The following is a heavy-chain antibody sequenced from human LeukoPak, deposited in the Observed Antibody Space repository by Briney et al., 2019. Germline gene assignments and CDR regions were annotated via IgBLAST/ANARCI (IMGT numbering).Heavy chain of an antibody. V-gene: IGHV4-61*01. CDR2: IYHTGST. Sequence: SETLSLTCTVSGGSVSTSSYFWNWFRQPPGKRLEWIGYIYHTGSTKYNPSLKSRVTISVDTSKNQFSLKLSSVTAADTAVYYCTRPIVNFYASGTWGQGTLVTVSS. J-gene: IGHJ5*02. D-gene: IGHD3-10*01. CDR1: GGSVSTSSYF. CDR3: TRPIVNFYASGT.